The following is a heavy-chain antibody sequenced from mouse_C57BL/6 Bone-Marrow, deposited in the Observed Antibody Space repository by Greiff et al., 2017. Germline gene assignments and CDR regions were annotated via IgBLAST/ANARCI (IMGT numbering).Heavy chain of an antibody. CDR1: GYTFTSYW. V-gene: IGHV1-55*01. D-gene: IGHD1-2*01. J-gene: IGHJ2*01. CDR3: ARGGTTAHYFGY. CDR2: IYPGSGST. Sequence: QVQLQQPGAELVKPGASVKMSCKASGYTFTSYWITWVKQRPGQGLEWIGDIYPGSGSTNYNEKFKSKATLTVDTSSSTAYMQLSSLTSEDSAVYYCARGGTTAHYFGYWGQGTTLTVSS.